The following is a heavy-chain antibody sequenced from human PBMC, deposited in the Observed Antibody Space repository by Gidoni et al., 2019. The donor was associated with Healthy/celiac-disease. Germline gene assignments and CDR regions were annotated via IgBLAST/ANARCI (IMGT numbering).Heavy chain of an antibody. J-gene: IGHJ4*02. D-gene: IGHD2-2*02. CDR1: GFTFDDYA. CDR2: ISWNSGSI. Sequence: EVQLVESGGGLVQPGRSLRLSCAASGFTFDDYAMHWVRQAPGKGLEWVSGISWNSGSIGYADSVKGRFTISRDNAKNSLYLQMNSLRAEDTALYYCAKDRKGLLLYRGGFDYWGQGTLVTVSS. CDR3: AKDRKGLLLYRGGFDY. V-gene: IGHV3-9*01.